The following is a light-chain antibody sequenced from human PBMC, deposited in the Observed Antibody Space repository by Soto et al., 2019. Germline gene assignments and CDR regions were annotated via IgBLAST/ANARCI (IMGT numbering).Light chain of an antibody. J-gene: IGKJ4*01. CDR3: QQYYTNPFT. Sequence: DFVMTQSPDSLAVSLGERATINCKSSQSVLYSTNNKNYLAWYQQKPGQPPKLLIYCASTRESGVPDRFSGSGSGTDFTLTISSLQAEDVALYFCQQYYTNPFTFGGGTKVEIK. CDR2: CAS. V-gene: IGKV4-1*01. CDR1: QSVLYSTNNKNY.